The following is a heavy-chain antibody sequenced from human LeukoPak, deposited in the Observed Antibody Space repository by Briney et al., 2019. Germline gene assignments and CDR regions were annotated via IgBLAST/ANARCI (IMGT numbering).Heavy chain of an antibody. J-gene: IGHJ4*02. Sequence: AGGSLRLSCAASGFTFSNYWMHWVRQVPGKGLVWGSRINDDGSATFYADSVKGRFTISRDNAKNTLFLQINSLRVEDTAVYYCAREILAPGKTHDYWGQGTLVTVSS. CDR1: GFTFSNYW. CDR2: INDDGSAT. V-gene: IGHV3-74*01. CDR3: AREILAPGKTHDY.